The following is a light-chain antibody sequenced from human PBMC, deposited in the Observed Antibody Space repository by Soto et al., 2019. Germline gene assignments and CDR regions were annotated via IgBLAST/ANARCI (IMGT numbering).Light chain of an antibody. Sequence: EIVMTQSPATLSVSPGERATLSCRASQSLSSSLAWYQHKRGQAARLLIHGASTRAIGIPDRFSGSGSGTEFTLTCSSLQSEDFAVYYCQQYTDWPLTFGGGTKVEIK. CDR3: QQYTDWPLT. J-gene: IGKJ4*01. CDR2: GAS. V-gene: IGKV3-15*01. CDR1: QSLSSS.